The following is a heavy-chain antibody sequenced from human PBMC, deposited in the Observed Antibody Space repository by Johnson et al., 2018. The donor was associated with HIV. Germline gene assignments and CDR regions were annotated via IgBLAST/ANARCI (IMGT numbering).Heavy chain of an antibody. CDR1: GFTFSSYG. D-gene: IGHD6-13*01. Sequence: QVQVVESGGGVVQPGRSLRLSCAASGFTFSSYGMHWVRQAPGKGLEWVAVIWYDGSNKYYADSVKGRFTISRDNSKNTLYLKMNSLRAEDTAVYYCAREGAWSSSWYHDAFDIWGRGTMVTVSS. J-gene: IGHJ3*02. V-gene: IGHV3-33*01. CDR3: AREGAWSSSWYHDAFDI. CDR2: IWYDGSNK.